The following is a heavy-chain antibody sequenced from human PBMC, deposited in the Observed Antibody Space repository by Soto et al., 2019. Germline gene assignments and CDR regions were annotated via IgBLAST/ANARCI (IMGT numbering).Heavy chain of an antibody. CDR3: ASGSKVNYYYFDLDV. D-gene: IGHD1-26*01. V-gene: IGHV4-30-2*01. Sequence: PSETLSLTCAVSGGSISSGGYSWNWIRQPPGKGLEWIGYIYQSVNTYYNPSLESRVTISVDWSNNQFSLKLSSVTAADTAVYYCASGSKVNYYYFDLDVWGQGTTVTVSS. J-gene: IGHJ6*02. CDR1: GGSISSGGYS. CDR2: IYQSVNT.